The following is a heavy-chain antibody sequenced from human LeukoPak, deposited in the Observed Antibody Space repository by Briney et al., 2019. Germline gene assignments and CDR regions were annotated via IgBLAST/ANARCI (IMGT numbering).Heavy chain of an antibody. CDR1: GGTFSSHA. CDR2: IIPIFGTA. V-gene: IGHV1-69*06. CDR3: ASGSSGWYYFDY. D-gene: IGHD6-19*01. J-gene: IGHJ4*02. Sequence: SVNVSCKASGGTFSSHAISWVRQAPGQGLEWMGGIIPIFGTANYAQKFQGRVTITADKSTSTAYMELSSLRSEDTAMYYRASGSSGWYYFDYWGRGTLVTVSS.